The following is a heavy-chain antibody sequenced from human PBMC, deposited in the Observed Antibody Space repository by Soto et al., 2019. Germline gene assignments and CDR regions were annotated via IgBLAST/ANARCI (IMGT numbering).Heavy chain of an antibody. V-gene: IGHV3-48*03. Sequence: QAGGSLRLSCAASGFTFSSYEMNWVRQAPGKGLEWVSYISSSGSTIYYADSVKGRFTISRDNAKNSLYLQVNSLRAEDTAVYYCARDEVFQRITIGSGSYLKVYYGMDVWGQGTTVTVSS. CDR3: ARDEVFQRITIGSGSYLKVYYGMDV. D-gene: IGHD3-10*01. CDR2: ISSSGSTI. J-gene: IGHJ6*02. CDR1: GFTFSSYE.